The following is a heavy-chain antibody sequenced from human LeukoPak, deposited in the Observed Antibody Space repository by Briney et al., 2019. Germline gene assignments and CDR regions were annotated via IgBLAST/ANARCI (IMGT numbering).Heavy chain of an antibody. J-gene: IGHJ4*02. V-gene: IGHV4-38-2*02. CDR2: IYHSGNT. CDR3: ARETDYYDRYYFDY. D-gene: IGHD3-22*01. CDR1: GYSISSGYY. Sequence: SETLSLTCTVSGYSISSGYYWGWIRQPPGKGLEWIGSIYHSGNTYYNPSLKSRVTISVDTSKNQFSLKLSSVTAADTAVYYCARETDYYDRYYFDYWGQGTLVTVSS.